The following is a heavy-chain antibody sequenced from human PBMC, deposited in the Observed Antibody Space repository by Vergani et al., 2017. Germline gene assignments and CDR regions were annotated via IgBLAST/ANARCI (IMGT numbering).Heavy chain of an antibody. J-gene: IGHJ4*02. CDR1: GYSISSGYY. Sequence: QVQLQESGPGLVKPSETLSLTCTVSGYSISSGYYWGWIRQPPGKGLEWIGSIYHSGSTYYNPSLKSRVTISVDTSKNQFSLSLSSVTAADTAVYYCVRRNNVVRETDYFDYWGQGILVTVSS. V-gene: IGHV4-38-2*02. CDR3: VRRNNVVRETDYFDY. D-gene: IGHD3-10*01. CDR2: IYHSGST.